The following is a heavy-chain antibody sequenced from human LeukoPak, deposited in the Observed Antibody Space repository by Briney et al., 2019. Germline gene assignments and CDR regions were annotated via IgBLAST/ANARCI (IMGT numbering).Heavy chain of an antibody. V-gene: IGHV4-59*01. CDR2: IYYSGST. D-gene: IGHD6-13*01. J-gene: IGHJ6*02. CDR1: GGSISSYY. CDR3: ARDQLGGSSWYGSYYYYGMDV. Sequence: SETLSLTCTVSGGSISSYYWSWIRQPPGKGLEWIGYIYYSGSTNYNPSLKSRVTISVDTSKNQFSLKLSSVTAADTAVYYCARDQLGGSSWYGSYYYYGMDVWGQGTTVTFSS.